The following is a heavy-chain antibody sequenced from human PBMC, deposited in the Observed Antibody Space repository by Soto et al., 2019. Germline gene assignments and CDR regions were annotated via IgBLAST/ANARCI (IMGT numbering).Heavy chain of an antibody. CDR3: SRGYPPRDQLGNLPGAF. D-gene: IGHD1-1*01. Sequence: QVQLVQSGAEVMQPGASVKVSCKASGYTFTSYYIQWVRHAPGQGLEWMGIINPSGGSTNYAQKFQGRVTMTRDTSTSTVYMELSSLRSEDTAIYYCSRGYPPRDQLGNLPGAFWGQGTLVTVSS. CDR2: INPSGGST. CDR1: GYTFTSYY. V-gene: IGHV1-46*03. J-gene: IGHJ4*02.